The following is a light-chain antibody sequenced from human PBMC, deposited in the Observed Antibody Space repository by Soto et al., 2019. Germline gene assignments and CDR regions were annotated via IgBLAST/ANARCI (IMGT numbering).Light chain of an antibody. Sequence: EFVLTQSPGTLSLSPGERDTLSCRASQSVSSSFLAWYQQKPGQAPRILIYGASTRATGIPDRFSGSGSGTDFTLTISRLEPEDFAVYYCQQYGSSPPLTFGGGTKVEI. V-gene: IGKV3-20*01. CDR2: GAS. J-gene: IGKJ4*01. CDR3: QQYGSSPPLT. CDR1: QSVSSSF.